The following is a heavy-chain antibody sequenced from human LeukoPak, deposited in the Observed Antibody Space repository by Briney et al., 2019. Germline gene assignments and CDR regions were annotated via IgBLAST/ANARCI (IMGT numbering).Heavy chain of an antibody. D-gene: IGHD1-1*01. CDR1: GGTFSSYA. CDR2: IIPIFGAA. CDR3: ARRGRRFSSNWFDP. J-gene: IGHJ5*02. Sequence: AASVKVSCKASGGTFSSYAISWVRQAPGQGLEWMGGIIPIFGAANYSQKFQGRVTITADESTSKAYMELSSQRSEDTAVYYCARRGRRFSSNWFDPWGQGTLVTVSS. V-gene: IGHV1-69*13.